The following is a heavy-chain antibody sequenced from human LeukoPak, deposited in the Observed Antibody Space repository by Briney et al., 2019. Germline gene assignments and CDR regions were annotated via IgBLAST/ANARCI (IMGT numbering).Heavy chain of an antibody. Sequence: PGGSLRLSCAASGFTFGSNGMHWVRQAPGEGLEWVAGISYDGRDKYYVDSLKGRFSISRDNSKNTLYLQMNSLRAEDTAVYYCAKAGIGGSSLYYFDYWGQGTLVTVSS. D-gene: IGHD6-6*01. CDR2: ISYDGRDK. J-gene: IGHJ4*02. V-gene: IGHV3-30*18. CDR1: GFTFGSNG. CDR3: AKAGIGGSSLYYFDY.